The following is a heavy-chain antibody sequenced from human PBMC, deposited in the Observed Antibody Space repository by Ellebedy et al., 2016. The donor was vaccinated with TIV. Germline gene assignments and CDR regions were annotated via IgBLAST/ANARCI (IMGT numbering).Heavy chain of an antibody. CDR3: ARYRSGPPGPPLAY. CDR2: IFYSGCT. CDR1: GGSISRGGHF. V-gene: IGHV4-31*03. Sequence: SETLSLXXTVSGGSISRGGHFWSWSRQHPGKGLEWIGHIFYSGCTDYNPSLKSRVTISRDTSQNHFSLRLSSVTAADTAVYYCARYRSGPPGPPLAYWGQGILVTVSS. J-gene: IGHJ4*02. D-gene: IGHD6-19*01.